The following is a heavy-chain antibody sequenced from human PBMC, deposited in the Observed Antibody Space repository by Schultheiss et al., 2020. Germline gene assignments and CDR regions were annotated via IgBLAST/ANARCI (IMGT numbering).Heavy chain of an antibody. V-gene: IGHV1-69*04. CDR1: GGTFSTYA. CDR2: IIPILGIA. D-gene: IGHD4-11*01. CDR3: ARDPVTTGNYYYYGMDV. Sequence: SVKVSCKASGGTFSTYAINWVRQAPGQGLEWMGRIIPILGIANYAQKFQGRVTITADKSTSTAYMELSSLRSEDTAVYYCARDPVTTGNYYYYGMDVWGQGTTVTVSS. J-gene: IGHJ6*02.